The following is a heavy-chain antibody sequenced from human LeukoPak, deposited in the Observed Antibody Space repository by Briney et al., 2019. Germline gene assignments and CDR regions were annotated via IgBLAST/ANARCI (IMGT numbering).Heavy chain of an antibody. V-gene: IGHV4-30-4*01. CDR1: GGSISSGDYY. J-gene: IGHJ1*01. Sequence: PSETLSLTCTVSGGSISSGDYYWSWIRQPPGKGLEWIGYIYYSGSTYYNPSLKSRVTISVDTSKNQFSLKLSSVTAADTAVYYCARGSTPYSSGSYHAEYFQHWGQGTLVTVSS. CDR3: ARGSTPYSSGSYHAEYFQH. D-gene: IGHD6-19*01. CDR2: IYYSGST.